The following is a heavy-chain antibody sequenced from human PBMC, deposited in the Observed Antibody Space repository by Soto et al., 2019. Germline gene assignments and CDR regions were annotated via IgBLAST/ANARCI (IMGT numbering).Heavy chain of an antibody. Sequence: QVQLVQSGAEVKKPGSSVRVSCTASGDTLNFYTISWVRQAPGQGLEWMGRVIPMVAMSSYAQKFQGRVTISADKSTSTVYMDLRSVRSEDTAMYYCATNYGSGSTHFDNWGQGTLVTVSS. CDR3: ATNYGSGSTHFDN. V-gene: IGHV1-69*02. CDR2: VIPMVAMS. J-gene: IGHJ4*02. CDR1: GDTLNFYT. D-gene: IGHD3-10*01.